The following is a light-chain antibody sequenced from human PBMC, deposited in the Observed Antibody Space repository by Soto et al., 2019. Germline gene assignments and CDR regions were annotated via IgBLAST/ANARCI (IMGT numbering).Light chain of an antibody. CDR1: QGVGIG. Sequence: DIQMTQSPSSVSASVGDRVTITCRARQGVGIGLAWFQQKPGRAPRLLIYAASTLQSGVPSRFSVSGSGTDFTLTISSLQPEDFATYYCQHGNGFPHTCGQGTKLEIK. CDR2: AAS. V-gene: IGKV1-12*01. J-gene: IGKJ2*01. CDR3: QHGNGFPHT.